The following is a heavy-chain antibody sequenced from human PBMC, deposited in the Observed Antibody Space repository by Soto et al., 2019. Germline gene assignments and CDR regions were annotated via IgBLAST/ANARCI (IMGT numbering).Heavy chain of an antibody. CDR1: GGSISSGGYY. CDR3: ARDSTSCGVVIRDHYYGMDV. CDR2: IYYSGSP. V-gene: IGHV4-31*03. J-gene: IGHJ6*02. D-gene: IGHD3-3*01. Sequence: QVQLQESGPGLVKPSQTLSLTCTVSGGSISSGGYYWSWIRQHPGKGLEWSGYIYYSGSPYYNPSLKSRVTIAGDTSENQFSLKLSSVTAADTAVYYCARDSTSCGVVIRDHYYGMDVWGQGPTVTVSS.